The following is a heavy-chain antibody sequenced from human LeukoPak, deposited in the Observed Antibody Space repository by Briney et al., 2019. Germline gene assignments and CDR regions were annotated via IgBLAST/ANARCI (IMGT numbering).Heavy chain of an antibody. CDR2: ISGDGGST. V-gene: IGHV3-43*02. CDR1: GFTFDDYA. Sequence: GGSLRLSCAASGFTFDDYAMHWVRQAPGKGLEWVPLISGDGGSTYYADSVKGRFTISRDNSKNSLYLQMNSLRTEDTALYYCAKDITPGARWLQLGSDYWGQGTLVTVSS. D-gene: IGHD5-24*01. CDR3: AKDITPGARWLQLGSDY. J-gene: IGHJ4*02.